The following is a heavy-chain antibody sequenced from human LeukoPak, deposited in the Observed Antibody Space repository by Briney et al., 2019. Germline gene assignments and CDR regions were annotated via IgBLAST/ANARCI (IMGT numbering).Heavy chain of an antibody. V-gene: IGHV3-30-3*01. CDR1: EFTFSNYA. D-gene: IGHD2-21*02. CDR2: ISYDGSNK. J-gene: IGHJ5*02. Sequence: GRSLRPSCAASEFTFSNYAMHWVRQAPGKGLEWVAVISYDGSNKYYADSVKGRFTISRDNSKNTLYLQMNSLRPEDTALYYCARVSERLLPSFKWFDPWGQGTLVTVSS. CDR3: ARVSERLLPSFKWFDP.